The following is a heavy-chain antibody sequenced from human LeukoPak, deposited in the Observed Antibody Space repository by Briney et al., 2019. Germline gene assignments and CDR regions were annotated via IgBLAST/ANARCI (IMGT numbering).Heavy chain of an antibody. Sequence: SETLSLTCTVSGGSISSYYWSWIRQPPGKGLEWIGYIYYSGSTNYNPSLKSRVTISVDTSKNQFSLKLSSVTAADTAVYYCARISAYYDFWSGYYTAGNSWFDPWGQGTLVTASS. D-gene: IGHD3-3*01. V-gene: IGHV4-59*01. CDR3: ARISAYYDFWSGYYTAGNSWFDP. CDR2: IYYSGST. J-gene: IGHJ5*02. CDR1: GGSISSYY.